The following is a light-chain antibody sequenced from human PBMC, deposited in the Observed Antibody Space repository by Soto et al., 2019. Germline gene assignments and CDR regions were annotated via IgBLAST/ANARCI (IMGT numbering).Light chain of an antibody. J-gene: IGKJ3*01. CDR3: QQYGSSTGFT. CDR2: GAS. CDR1: QSVSSSY. V-gene: IGKV3-20*01. Sequence: EIVLTQSPGTLSLSPGERATLSCRASQSVSSSYLAWYQQKPGQAPRLLIYGASSRATGIPDRFSGSGSGTDFTLTISRREPEDVAVYYCQQYGSSTGFTFGPGTKVDIK.